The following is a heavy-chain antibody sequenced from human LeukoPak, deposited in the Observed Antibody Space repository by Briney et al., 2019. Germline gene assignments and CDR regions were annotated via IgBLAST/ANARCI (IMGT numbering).Heavy chain of an antibody. CDR3: ARRKVRGVIMGFDY. CDR1: GGSFSGYH. Sequence: SETLSLTCVVYGGSFSGYHWSWIRQSPGKGLEWIGEINHRGSTNYNPSLKRRVTMSLDTSMNQFSLKLSSVTAADTAVYYCARRKVRGVIMGFDYWGQGTLVTVSS. CDR2: INHRGST. V-gene: IGHV4-34*01. D-gene: IGHD3-10*01. J-gene: IGHJ4*02.